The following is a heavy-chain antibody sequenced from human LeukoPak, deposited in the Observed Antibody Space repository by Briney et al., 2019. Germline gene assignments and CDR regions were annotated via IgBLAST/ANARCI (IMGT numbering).Heavy chain of an antibody. CDR2: INHSGST. CDR3: ARGRLSRITMVRGVIRGTLDY. Sequence: PSETLSLTCAVYGGSFSGYYWSWIRQPPGKGLEWIGEINHSGSTNYNPSLKSRVTISVDTSKNQFSLKLSSVTAADTAVYYCARGRLSRITMVRGVIRGTLDYWGQGTLVTVSS. V-gene: IGHV4-34*01. D-gene: IGHD3-10*01. CDR1: GGSFSGYY. J-gene: IGHJ4*02.